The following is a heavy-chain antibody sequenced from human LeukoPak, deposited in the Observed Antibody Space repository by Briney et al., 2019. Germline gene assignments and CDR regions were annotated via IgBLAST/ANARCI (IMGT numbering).Heavy chain of an antibody. CDR2: ISWNSGSI. D-gene: IGHD3-3*01. CDR3: AKATYYDFWSGYYFDY. CDR1: GFTFDGYA. J-gene: IGHJ4*02. Sequence: GGSLRLSCAASGFTFDGYAMHWVRQAPGKGLEWVSGISWNSGSIGYADSVKGRFTISRDNAKNSLYLQMNSLRAEDTALYYCAKATYYDFWSGYYFDYWGQGTLVTVSS. V-gene: IGHV3-9*01.